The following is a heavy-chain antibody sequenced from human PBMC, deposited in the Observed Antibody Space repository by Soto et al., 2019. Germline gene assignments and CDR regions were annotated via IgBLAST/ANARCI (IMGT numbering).Heavy chain of an antibody. J-gene: IGHJ4*02. CDR1: GFTFSSYA. V-gene: IGHV3-23*01. CDR3: AKATVRLVYDSSGYYDY. CDR2: ISGSGGST. Sequence: GESLKISCAASGFTFSSYAMSWVRQAPGKGLEWVSAISGSGGSTYYADSVKGRFTISRDNSKNTLYLQMNSLRAEDTAVYYCAKATVRLVYDSSGYYDYWGQGTLVTVSS. D-gene: IGHD3-22*01.